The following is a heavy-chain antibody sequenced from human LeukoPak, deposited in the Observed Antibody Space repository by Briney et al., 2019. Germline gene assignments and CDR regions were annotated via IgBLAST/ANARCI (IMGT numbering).Heavy chain of an antibody. CDR3: ARGPHERSGYPDD. Sequence: GASVKVSCKPFGYTFNTYGITWGRQAPGQGLEWMGWVSPYNGNTNYAQKFQGRVTLTTDTSTSTAYIELRSLRSDDTAVYYCARGPHERSGYPDDWGQGTLVTVSS. J-gene: IGHJ4*02. D-gene: IGHD3-22*01. V-gene: IGHV1-18*01. CDR2: VSPYNGNT. CDR1: GYTFNTYG.